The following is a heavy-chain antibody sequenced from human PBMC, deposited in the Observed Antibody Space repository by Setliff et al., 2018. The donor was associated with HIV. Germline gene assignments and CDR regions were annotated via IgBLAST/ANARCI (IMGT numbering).Heavy chain of an antibody. D-gene: IGHD2-8*02. CDR2: LRQDVNKD. V-gene: IGHV3-30*02. CDR3: AKDAGYCSGESCYFYMDV. Sequence: GESLKISCAASGFTFTISWMNWVRQAPGKGLEWLTLLRQDVNKDYYGDSVKGRFTITRDNSKKTLYLYMNNLRSEDTAVYYCAKDAGYCSGESCYFYMDVWGKGTTVTVSS. CDR1: GFTFTISW. J-gene: IGHJ6*03.